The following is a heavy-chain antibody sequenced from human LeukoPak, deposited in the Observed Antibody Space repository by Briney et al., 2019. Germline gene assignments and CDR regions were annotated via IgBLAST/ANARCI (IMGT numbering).Heavy chain of an antibody. CDR3: AREGCSGGSCYHNWFDP. D-gene: IGHD2-15*01. CDR2: VNQDGGEK. V-gene: IGHV3-7*01. Sequence: GGSLRLSCAASGFTFSSYWMSWVRQAPGKGLEWVANVNQDGGEKYYVDSVKGRFTISRDNAKNSLYLQMNSLRAEDTAVYYCAREGCSGGSCYHNWFDPWGQGTLVTVSS. J-gene: IGHJ5*02. CDR1: GFTFSSYW.